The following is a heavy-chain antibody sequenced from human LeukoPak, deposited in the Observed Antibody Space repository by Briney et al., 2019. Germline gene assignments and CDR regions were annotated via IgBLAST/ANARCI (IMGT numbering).Heavy chain of an antibody. J-gene: IGHJ5*02. CDR3: ASREHTTYSSGWSYHLNWFDP. V-gene: IGHV4-39*01. Sequence: SETLSLTCTVSGGSISSSSYYWGWIRQPPGKGLEWIGSIYYSGSTYYNPSLKSRVTISVDTSKNQFSLKLSSVTAADTAVYCCASREHTTYSSGWSYHLNWFDPWGQGTLVTVSS. D-gene: IGHD6-19*01. CDR1: GGSISSSSYY. CDR2: IYYSGST.